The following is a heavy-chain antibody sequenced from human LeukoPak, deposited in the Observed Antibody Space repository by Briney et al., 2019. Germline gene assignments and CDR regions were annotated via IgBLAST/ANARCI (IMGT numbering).Heavy chain of an antibody. CDR1: GFTFSSYD. Sequence: GGSLRLSCAASGFTFSSYDMHWVRQATGKGLEWVSAIGTAGDTYYPGSVKGRFTISRENAKNSLYLQMNSLRAGDTAVYYCARGPRFSRGSYATLPPDYWGQGTLVTVSS. CDR3: ARGPRFSRGSYATLPPDY. J-gene: IGHJ4*02. CDR2: IGTAGDT. V-gene: IGHV3-13*01. D-gene: IGHD1-26*01.